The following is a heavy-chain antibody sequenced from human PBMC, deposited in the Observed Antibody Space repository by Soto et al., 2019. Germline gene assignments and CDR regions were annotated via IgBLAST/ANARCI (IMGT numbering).Heavy chain of an antibody. CDR1: GGSISSYY. Sequence: QVQLQESGPGLVKPSETLSLTCTVSGGSISSYYWSWIRQPPGKGLEWIGYIYYSGSTNYNPSLKSRVTISVDTSKNQFSLKLSSVTAADTAVYYCARDRSPLTFGGAYYYYGMDVWGQGTTVTVSS. V-gene: IGHV4-59*01. J-gene: IGHJ6*02. CDR3: ARDRSPLTFGGAYYYYGMDV. D-gene: IGHD3-16*01. CDR2: IYYSGST.